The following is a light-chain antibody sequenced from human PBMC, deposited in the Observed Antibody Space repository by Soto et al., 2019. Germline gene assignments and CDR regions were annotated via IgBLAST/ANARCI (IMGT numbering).Light chain of an antibody. Sequence: EIVLTQSPGTLSLSPGERATLSCRASQTISSSFFAWYQQRPGQAPRLLIYGASARATGIPDRFSGSGSGTHFTLTLTRQEPDDFAMYYCQPYGTSDTFGQGTQVEIK. CDR1: QTISSSF. CDR3: QPYGTSDT. V-gene: IGKV3-20*01. J-gene: IGKJ1*01. CDR2: GAS.